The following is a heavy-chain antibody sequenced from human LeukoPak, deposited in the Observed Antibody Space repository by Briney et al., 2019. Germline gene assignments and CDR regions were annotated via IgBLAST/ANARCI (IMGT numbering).Heavy chain of an antibody. J-gene: IGHJ4*02. CDR3: ARDIAVAGLYFDY. CDR1: GGSISNY. D-gene: IGHD6-13*01. CDR2: IYTSGST. Sequence: SETLSLTCTVSGGSISNYWSWIRQPAGKGLEWIGRIYTSGSTNYNPSLKSRVTMSVDTSKNQFSLKLSSVTAADTAVYYCARDIAVAGLYFDYWGQGTLVNGSS. V-gene: IGHV4-4*07.